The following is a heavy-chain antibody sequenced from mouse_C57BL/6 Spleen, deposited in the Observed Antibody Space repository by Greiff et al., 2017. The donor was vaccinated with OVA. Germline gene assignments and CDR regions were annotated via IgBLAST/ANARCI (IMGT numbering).Heavy chain of an antibody. CDR3: ARGYYGSSYPYYYAMDY. CDR2: INPNNGGT. CDR1: GYTFTDYY. V-gene: IGHV1-26*01. Sequence: EVKLQQSGPELVKPGASVKISCKASGYTFTDYYMNWVKQSHGKSLEWIGDINPNNGGTSYNQKFKGKATLTVDKSSSTAYMELRSLTSEDSAVYYCARGYYGSSYPYYYAMDYWGQGTSVTVSS. D-gene: IGHD1-1*01. J-gene: IGHJ4*01.